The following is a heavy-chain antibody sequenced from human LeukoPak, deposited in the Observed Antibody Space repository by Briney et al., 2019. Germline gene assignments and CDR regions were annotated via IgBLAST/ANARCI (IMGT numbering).Heavy chain of an antibody. CDR2: IHNSGTT. D-gene: IGHD5-24*01. V-gene: IGHV4-39*07. Sequence: SETLSLTCTVSGGSITSGSYYWAWIRQPPGKGLEWIGTIHNSGTTYYNPSRKSRVTISVDRSKSQFSLKLISVSAADTALYYCARDREMATVGHWGQGTLVTVSS. CDR1: GGSITSGSYY. J-gene: IGHJ4*02. CDR3: ARDREMATVGH.